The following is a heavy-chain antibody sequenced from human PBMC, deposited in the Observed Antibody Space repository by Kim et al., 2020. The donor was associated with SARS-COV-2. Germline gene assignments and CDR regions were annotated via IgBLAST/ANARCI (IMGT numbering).Heavy chain of an antibody. V-gene: IGHV3-23*01. Sequence: GGSLRLSCAASGFTFSSYGMRWVRQAPGKGLEWVSGISGSGGTTYYADSVKGRVTISRDNSKNTLYLQMSSLRAEDTALYYCATNVDYYDSSGSDSWGQGTLVTVSS. CDR2: ISGSGGTT. CDR1: GFTFSSYG. D-gene: IGHD3-22*01. J-gene: IGHJ4*02. CDR3: ATNVDYYDSSGSDS.